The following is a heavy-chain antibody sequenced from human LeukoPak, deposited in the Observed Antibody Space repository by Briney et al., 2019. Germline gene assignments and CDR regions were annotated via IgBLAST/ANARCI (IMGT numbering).Heavy chain of an antibody. CDR3: ARGGYYYDSSGYIYFDY. J-gene: IGHJ4*02. CDR1: GYTFTSYG. D-gene: IGHD3-22*01. V-gene: IGHV1-18*01. Sequence: VSVKVSCKASGYTFTSYGISWVRQAPGQGLEWMGWISAYNGSTNYAQKLQGRVTMTTDTSTSTAYMELRSLRSDDTAVYYCARGGYYYDSSGYIYFDYWGQGTLVTVSS. CDR2: ISAYNGST.